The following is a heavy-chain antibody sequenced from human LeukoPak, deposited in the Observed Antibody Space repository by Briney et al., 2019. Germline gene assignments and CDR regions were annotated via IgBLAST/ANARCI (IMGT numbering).Heavy chain of an antibody. CDR3: ARGGGGYGSGTFDY. CDR1: GGSISRNY. Sequence: SETLSLTCTVSGGSISRNYWTWIRQPPGKRLEWIGYIYYSGTTHYNPSLKSRVTISVDTSKNQFSLKLSSVTAADTAVYYCARGGGGYGSGTFDYWGQGTLVTVSS. CDR2: IYYSGTT. D-gene: IGHD3-10*01. J-gene: IGHJ4*02. V-gene: IGHV4-59*01.